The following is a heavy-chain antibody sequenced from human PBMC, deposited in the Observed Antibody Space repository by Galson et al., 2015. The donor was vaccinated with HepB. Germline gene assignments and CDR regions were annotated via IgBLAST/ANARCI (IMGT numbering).Heavy chain of an antibody. Sequence: SLRLSCAASGFIFNHFNMNWVRQAPGKGLEWVSSIDSTSTYIYYADSVKGRFTISRDNAKDSLYLLMSDLKVEDTAVYYCARDPPLGTPFDFWGQGTLVTVSS. J-gene: IGHJ4*02. CDR1: GFIFNHFN. CDR3: ARDPPLGTPFDF. CDR2: IDSTSTYI. D-gene: IGHD7-27*01. V-gene: IGHV3-21*01.